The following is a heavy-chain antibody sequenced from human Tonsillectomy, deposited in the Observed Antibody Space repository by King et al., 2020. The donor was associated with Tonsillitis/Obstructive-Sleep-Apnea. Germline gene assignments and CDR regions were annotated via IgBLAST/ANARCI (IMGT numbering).Heavy chain of an antibody. CDR1: GFTVSSNY. Sequence: QLVQSGGGLIQPGGSLRLSCAASGFTVSSNYMSWVRQAPGKGLEWVSVIYSGGSTYYADSVKGRFTISRDNTKNTLYLKMNSLRAEDTAVYYCARGLIGGSTNRYYYYYYGMDVWGQGTTVTVSS. CDR3: ARGLIGGSTNRYYYYYYGMDV. V-gene: IGHV3-53*01. D-gene: IGHD1-14*01. CDR2: IYSGGST. J-gene: IGHJ6*02.